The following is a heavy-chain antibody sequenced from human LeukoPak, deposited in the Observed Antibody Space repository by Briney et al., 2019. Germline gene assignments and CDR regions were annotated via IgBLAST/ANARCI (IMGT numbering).Heavy chain of an antibody. CDR3: ARETVSLDY. CDR1: GFTFSSYA. CDR2: ISYDGSNK. V-gene: IGHV3-30-3*01. J-gene: IGHJ4*02. D-gene: IGHD4-17*01. Sequence: PGRSLRLSCAASGFTFSSYAMHWVRQAPGKGLEWVAVISYDGSNKYNADSVKGRFTISRDNSKNTLYLQMNSLRAEDTAVYYCARETVSLDYWGQGTLVTVSS.